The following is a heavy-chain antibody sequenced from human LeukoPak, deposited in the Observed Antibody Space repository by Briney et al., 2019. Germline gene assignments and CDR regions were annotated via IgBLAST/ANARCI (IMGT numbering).Heavy chain of an antibody. D-gene: IGHD1-26*01. J-gene: IGHJ4*02. Sequence: GGSLRLSCAASGFIFSSFTMNWVRQAPGKGLEWVSSISSSSSYICSGDSVQGRFTISRDNAKNSLYLQMNSLRAEDTAVYYCARGSRIVGAPPDYWGQGILVTVSS. CDR2: ISSSSSYI. CDR1: GFIFSSFT. V-gene: IGHV3-21*01. CDR3: ARGSRIVGAPPDY.